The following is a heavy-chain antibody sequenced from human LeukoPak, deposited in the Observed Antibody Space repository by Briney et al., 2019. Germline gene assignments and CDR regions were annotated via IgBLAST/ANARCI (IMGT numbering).Heavy chain of an antibody. CDR1: GFPFSTHW. D-gene: IGHD2-15*01. Sequence: TGGSLRLPCAVSGFPFSTHWMDWVRQSPQKGLVWVSRFRSDGTGTTYADSVKGRFNISRDNAKNTLYLQMNSLGVEDTAVYYCGRGSPTSCSGGNCYHSDFWGQGTLVTVSS. CDR3: GRGSPTSCSGGNCYHSDF. CDR2: FRSDGTGT. V-gene: IGHV3-74*01. J-gene: IGHJ4*02.